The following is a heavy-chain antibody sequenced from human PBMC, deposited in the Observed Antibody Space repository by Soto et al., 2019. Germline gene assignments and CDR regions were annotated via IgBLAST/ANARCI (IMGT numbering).Heavy chain of an antibody. V-gene: IGHV4-61*01. CDR2: IYYSGSA. CDR1: GDSVTSVSDY. D-gene: IGHD3-10*01. Sequence: SETLSLTCTVSGDSVTSVSDYWSWIRQPPGKGLEWIGYIYYSGSADYNPSLGSRVTISIDASKNQFSLKLTSVTAADTAVYYCARGVGFGYYYYHMDLWGQGTTVTV. J-gene: IGHJ6*02. CDR3: ARGVGFGYYYYHMDL.